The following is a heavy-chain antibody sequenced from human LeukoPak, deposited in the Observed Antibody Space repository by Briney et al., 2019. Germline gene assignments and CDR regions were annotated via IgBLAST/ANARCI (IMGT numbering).Heavy chain of an antibody. CDR2: IIPIFGIA. Sequence: ASVKVSCKASGGTFSSYAISWVRQAPEQGLEWMGRIIPIFGIANYAQKFQGRVTITADKSTSTAYMELSSLRSEDTAVYYCARDQVEGYGMDVWGQGTTVTVSS. V-gene: IGHV1-69*04. J-gene: IGHJ6*02. D-gene: IGHD2-15*01. CDR3: ARDQVEGYGMDV. CDR1: GGTFSSYA.